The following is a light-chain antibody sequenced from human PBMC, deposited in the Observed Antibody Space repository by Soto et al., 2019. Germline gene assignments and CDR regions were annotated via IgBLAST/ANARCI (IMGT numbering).Light chain of an antibody. Sequence: VLPQSPATLSFSFGERATLSCRASQSVSSRLAWYQQKPGQAPRLLIHGATTRATGIPARFSGSGSGTEFTLTISSLQSEDFAVYYCQQYNNWPRTFGQGTKVDIK. CDR2: GAT. CDR1: QSVSSR. J-gene: IGKJ1*01. V-gene: IGKV3-15*01. CDR3: QQYNNWPRT.